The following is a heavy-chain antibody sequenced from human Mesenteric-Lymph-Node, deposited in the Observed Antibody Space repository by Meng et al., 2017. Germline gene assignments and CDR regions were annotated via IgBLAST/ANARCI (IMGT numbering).Heavy chain of an antibody. CDR2: FDPEHGET. CDR3: AAAALGGTNFLDY. Sequence: SVPVPCKASVGTFSSYTISWVRQAPGQGREWMGSFDPEHGETIYAQKFQGRVTMTEDTSTDTVYMDLCSLRFEDTAVDYCAAAALGGTNFLDYWGRGTLVTVSS. J-gene: IGHJ4*02. V-gene: IGHV1-24*01. CDR1: VGTFSSYT. D-gene: IGHD1-1*01.